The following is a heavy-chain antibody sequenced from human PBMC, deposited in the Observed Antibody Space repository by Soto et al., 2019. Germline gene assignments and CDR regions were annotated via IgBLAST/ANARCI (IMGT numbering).Heavy chain of an antibody. D-gene: IGHD2-15*01. CDR2: IYPGDSDT. CDR1: GYSFTSYW. V-gene: IGHV5-51*01. J-gene: IGHJ5*02. CDR3: ARGLCSGGSYYFWFDP. Sequence: GESLKISCKGSGYSFTSYWIGWVRQMPGKGLEWMGIIYPGDSDTRYSPSFQGQVTISADKSISTAYLQWSSLKASDTAMYYCARGLCSGGSYYFWFDPWGQGTLVTVSS.